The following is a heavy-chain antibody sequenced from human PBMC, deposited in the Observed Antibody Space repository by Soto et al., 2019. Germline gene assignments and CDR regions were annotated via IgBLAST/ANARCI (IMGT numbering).Heavy chain of an antibody. J-gene: IGHJ3*02. CDR1: GFTFTTYS. CDR2: ISSSGSTI. V-gene: IGHV3-48*04. Sequence: GGSLRLSCAASGFTFTTYSLTWVRQAPGKGLEWVSYISSSGSTIYYADSVKGRFTISRDNAKNSLYLQMNSLRAEDTAVYYCARVAEADAFDIWGQGTMVTVSS. CDR3: ARVAEADAFDI. D-gene: IGHD6-19*01.